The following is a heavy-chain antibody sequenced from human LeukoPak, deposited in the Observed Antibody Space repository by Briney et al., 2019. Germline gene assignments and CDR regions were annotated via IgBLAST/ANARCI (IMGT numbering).Heavy chain of an antibody. V-gene: IGHV4-39*01. CDR2: IYYSGST. Sequence: SETLSLTCTVSGGSISSSSYYWGWIRQPPGKGLEWIGSIYYSGSTYYNPSLKSRVTISVDTSKNQFSLKLSSVTAADTAVYYCARQAREGFDYWGQGTLVTVSS. J-gene: IGHJ4*02. CDR3: ARQAREGFDY. CDR1: GGSISSSSYY.